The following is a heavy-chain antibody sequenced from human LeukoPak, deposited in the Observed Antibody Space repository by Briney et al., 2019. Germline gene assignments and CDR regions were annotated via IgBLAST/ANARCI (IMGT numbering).Heavy chain of an antibody. Sequence: SETLSLTCTVSGGSISSYYWSWLRQPAGKGLEWIGRIYASGSTNYNPSLKSRVTMSVDTSKNQFSLKLSSVTAADTAVYYCARGYDSSGYYDDYWGQGTLVTVSS. CDR2: IYASGST. V-gene: IGHV4-4*07. CDR1: GGSISSYY. D-gene: IGHD3-22*01. J-gene: IGHJ4*02. CDR3: ARGYDSSGYYDDY.